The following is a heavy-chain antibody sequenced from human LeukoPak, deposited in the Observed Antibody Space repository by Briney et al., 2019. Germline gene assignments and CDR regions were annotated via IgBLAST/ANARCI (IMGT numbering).Heavy chain of an antibody. D-gene: IGHD3-22*01. Sequence: GGSLRLSCAASGFTFSSYAMSWVRQAPGKGLEWVSGVSGSGGRTYYADSVKGRFTISRDNAKNSLYLQMNSLRAEDTAVYYCARALTYYYDSSGYYWGQGTLVTVSS. J-gene: IGHJ4*02. CDR1: GFTFSSYA. CDR3: ARALTYYYDSSGYY. CDR2: VSGSGGRT. V-gene: IGHV3-23*01.